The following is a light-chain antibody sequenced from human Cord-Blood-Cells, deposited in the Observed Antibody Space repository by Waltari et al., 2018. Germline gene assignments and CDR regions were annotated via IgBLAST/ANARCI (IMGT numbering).Light chain of an antibody. CDR2: DVS. CDR3: SSYTSSSTWV. V-gene: IGLV2-14*03. J-gene: IGLJ3*02. Sequence: QSALTQPASVSGSPGQSITIPCTGTSSDVVGYNYVSWYQHHPGKAPKRRIYDVSNRPSGAANRFSGSKSGNTASLTISGLQAEDEADYYCSSYTSSSTWVFGGGTKLTVL. CDR1: SSDVVGYNY.